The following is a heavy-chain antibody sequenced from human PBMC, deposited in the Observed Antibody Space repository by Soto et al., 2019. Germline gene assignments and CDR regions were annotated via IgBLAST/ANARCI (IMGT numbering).Heavy chain of an antibody. D-gene: IGHD6-13*01. J-gene: IGHJ3*01. V-gene: IGHV4-30-4*01. CDR3: ARSAAGQGNAFDV. Sequence: QVQLQESGPGLVQPSQTLSLTCAVSGGSVSSDDYFWSWIRQPPGRGLEWIGYIYHSGSHYYDPSLKSRLTISVDTSKNQFSLNLNSVTAADTAVYYCARSAAGQGNAFDVWGQGTVITVSS. CDR2: IYHSGSH. CDR1: GGSVSSDDYF.